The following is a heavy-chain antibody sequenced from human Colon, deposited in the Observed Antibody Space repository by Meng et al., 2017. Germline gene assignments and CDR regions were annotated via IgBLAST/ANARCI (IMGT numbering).Heavy chain of an antibody. CDR1: GFTFSSYA. V-gene: IGHV3-23*01. J-gene: IGHJ4*02. D-gene: IGHD6-19*01. Sequence: GESLKISCAASGFTFSSYAMSWVRQTPGKGLEWVSAISGSGGSTYYADSVKGRFTISRDNSKNTLYLQMNSLRAEDTAVYYCAKDRGTPGIAVAGTWGLYWYWGQGPLVTVSS. CDR3: AKDRGTPGIAVAGTWGLYWY. CDR2: ISGSGGST.